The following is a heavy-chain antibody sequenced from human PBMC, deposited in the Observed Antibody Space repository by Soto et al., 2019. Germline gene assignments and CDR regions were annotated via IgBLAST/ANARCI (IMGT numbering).Heavy chain of an antibody. J-gene: IGHJ6*03. V-gene: IGHV4-59*08. CDR1: GDSIRSHY. D-gene: IGHD2-2*01. CDR3: ARHGDCSSISCSYFHFMDV. Sequence: QVQLQESGPGLVKPSETLSLTCIVSGDSIRSHYWSWIRQPPGKGLEWIGYIYESGTTNFNPSLKGRVILSVDTSKNQFSLKLNSMTAADTAVYYCARHGDCSSISCSYFHFMDVWGKGTTVTVSS. CDR2: IYESGTT.